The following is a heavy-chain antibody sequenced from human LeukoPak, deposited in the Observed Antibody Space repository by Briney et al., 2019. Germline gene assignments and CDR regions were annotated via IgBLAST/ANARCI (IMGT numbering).Heavy chain of an antibody. V-gene: IGHV3-48*04. Sequence: GGSLRLSCAASGFTFSSYSMNWVRQAPGKGLEWVSYISSGSRTIYYADSVKGRFTISRDNAKNSLYLQMNSLRADDTAVYYCARDWGIAVAGYGYWGQGTLVTVSS. CDR2: ISSGSRTI. CDR1: GFTFSSYS. CDR3: ARDWGIAVAGYGY. D-gene: IGHD6-19*01. J-gene: IGHJ4*02.